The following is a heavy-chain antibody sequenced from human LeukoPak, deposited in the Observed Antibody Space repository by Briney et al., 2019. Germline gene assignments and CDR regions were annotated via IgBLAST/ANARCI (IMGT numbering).Heavy chain of an antibody. Sequence: GGSLRLSCAASGFTFSNAWMSWVRQAPGKGLEWVGRIESKTGGGTTDYAAPVKGRFTISRDDSKNTLYLQMNGLKTEDTAVYYCTTFLRGGAFDIWGQGTMVTVSS. J-gene: IGHJ3*02. D-gene: IGHD3-16*01. CDR2: IESKTGGGTT. V-gene: IGHV3-15*04. CDR1: GFTFSNAW. CDR3: TTFLRGGAFDI.